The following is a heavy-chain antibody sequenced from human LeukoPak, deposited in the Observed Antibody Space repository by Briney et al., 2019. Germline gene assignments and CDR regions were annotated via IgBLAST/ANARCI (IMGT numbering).Heavy chain of an antibody. CDR3: ARDAVDTANAV. CDR2: IIGDGTRT. Sequence: PGGSLRLSCAASGFSFSYYWMHWVRQGSGKGPVWVSRIIGDGTRTDYADSVKGRFTISRDNAKNTLYLQMDSLRAEDTAVYYCARDAVDTANAVWGQGTTVTVSS. CDR1: GFSFSYYW. V-gene: IGHV3-74*01. D-gene: IGHD5-18*01. J-gene: IGHJ6*02.